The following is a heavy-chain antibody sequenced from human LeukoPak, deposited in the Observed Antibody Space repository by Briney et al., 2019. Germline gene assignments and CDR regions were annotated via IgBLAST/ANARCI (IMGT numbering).Heavy chain of an antibody. CDR1: GFTFSSYS. Sequence: GGSLRLSCAASGFTFSSYSLNWVRQAPGKGLEWVSSISSSGDYRYYADSMKGRFTISRDNAKNSIYLQMNTLRAEDTAVYYCARTYGSGSLDYGGQGTLVTVSS. V-gene: IGHV3-21*01. CDR3: ARTYGSGSLDY. J-gene: IGHJ4*02. D-gene: IGHD2-15*01. CDR2: ISSSGDYR.